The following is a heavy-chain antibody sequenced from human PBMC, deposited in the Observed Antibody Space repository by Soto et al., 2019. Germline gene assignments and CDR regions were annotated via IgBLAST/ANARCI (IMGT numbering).Heavy chain of an antibody. V-gene: IGHV3-30-3*01. CDR3: VEQIDPRASAVDY. CDR1: GFIFSSYA. CDR2: ISYDGSHE. Sequence: GGSLRLCCAASGFIFSSYAMHWVRQAPGKGLEWVSLISYDGSHEYYADYVKGRFTISRDNSKNTLYLQMNSLRTEDTAVYYCVEQIDPRASAVDYWSQGPPVSV. J-gene: IGHJ4*03.